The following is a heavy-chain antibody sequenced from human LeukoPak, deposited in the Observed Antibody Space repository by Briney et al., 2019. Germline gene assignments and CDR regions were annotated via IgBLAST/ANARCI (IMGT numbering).Heavy chain of an antibody. Sequence: QAGGSLRLSCAASGFTFDDYAMHWVRQAPGKGLEWVSGISWNSGSIGYADSVKGRFTIPRDNAKNSLYLQMNSLRAEDTALYYCAKDSVVVPARGMDVWGQGTTVTVSS. CDR2: ISWNSGSI. CDR1: GFTFDDYA. V-gene: IGHV3-9*01. J-gene: IGHJ6*02. D-gene: IGHD2-2*01. CDR3: AKDSVVVPARGMDV.